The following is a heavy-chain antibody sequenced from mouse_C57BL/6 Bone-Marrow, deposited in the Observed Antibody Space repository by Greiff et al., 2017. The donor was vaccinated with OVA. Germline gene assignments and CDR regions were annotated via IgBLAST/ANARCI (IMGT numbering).Heavy chain of an antibody. CDR2: IYPSDSET. CDR1: GYTFTSYW. D-gene: IGHD3-1*01. V-gene: IGHV1-61*01. CDR3: ARGRGLPDY. J-gene: IGHJ2*01. Sequence: QVQLQQPGAELVRPGSSVKLSCKASGYTFTSYWMDWVKQRPGQGLEWIGNIYPSDSETHYNQKFKDKATLTVDKSSSTAYMQLSSLTSEDSAVHYCARGRGLPDYWGQGTTLTVSS.